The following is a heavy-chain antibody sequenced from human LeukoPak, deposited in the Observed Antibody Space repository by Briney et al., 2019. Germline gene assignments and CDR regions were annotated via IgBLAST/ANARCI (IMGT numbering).Heavy chain of an antibody. CDR2: ISSSSSTI. CDR3: ARPGYTAGYDI. V-gene: IGHV3-48*04. D-gene: IGHD3-9*01. Sequence: GGSLRLSCAASGFTFSSYSMNWVRQAPGEGLEWVSYISSSSSTIYYADSVKGRFTISRDNAKNLLYLQMNSLRAEDTAVYYCARPGYTAGYDIWGQGTLVTVSS. J-gene: IGHJ3*02. CDR1: GFTFSSYS.